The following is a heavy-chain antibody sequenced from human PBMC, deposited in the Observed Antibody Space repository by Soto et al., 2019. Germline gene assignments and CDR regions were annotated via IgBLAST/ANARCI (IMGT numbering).Heavy chain of an antibody. D-gene: IGHD2-15*01. V-gene: IGHV4-59*01. Sequence: SETLSLTCTVSGGSITSYYWNWIRQSPGEGLESIGYVYYSGYTSYNPSLKSRVTISVDTSKNQISLKMTSVTAADTAVYFCARMAPSFCTDTCYSEGVWTDHWGKGTQVTVS. J-gene: IGHJ4*02. CDR1: GGSITSYY. CDR3: ARMAPSFCTDTCYSEGVWTDH. CDR2: VYYSGYT.